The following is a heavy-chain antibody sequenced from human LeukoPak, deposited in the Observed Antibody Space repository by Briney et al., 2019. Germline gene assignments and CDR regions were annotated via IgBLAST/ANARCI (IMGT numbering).Heavy chain of an antibody. J-gene: IGHJ5*02. Sequence: GGSLRLSCATSGFTFNNYNMNWVHQAPGRALEWVSSISSSSSYIYYADSVKGRFTISRDNAKNSLYLQMNSLRAEDTAVYYCARDGQGVALRFLEWPTERWFDPWGQGTLVTVSS. CDR3: ARDGQGVALRFLEWPTERWFDP. D-gene: IGHD3-3*01. CDR2: ISSSSSYI. V-gene: IGHV3-21*01. CDR1: GFTFNNYN.